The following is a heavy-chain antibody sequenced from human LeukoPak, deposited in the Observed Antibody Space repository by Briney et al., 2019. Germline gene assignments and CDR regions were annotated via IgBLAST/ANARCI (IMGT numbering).Heavy chain of an antibody. CDR2: ISTYNGNT. V-gene: IGHV1-18*01. D-gene: IGHD3-10*01. Sequence: ASVKVSCKASGYTFTSYGITWVRQAPGQGLEWMGWISTYNGNTNYAQKLQGRVTMTTDTSTSTAYMELRNLRSDDTAVYYCARGNVLLWFGDFDYWGQGTLVTVSS. J-gene: IGHJ4*02. CDR3: ARGNVLLWFGDFDY. CDR1: GYTFTSYG.